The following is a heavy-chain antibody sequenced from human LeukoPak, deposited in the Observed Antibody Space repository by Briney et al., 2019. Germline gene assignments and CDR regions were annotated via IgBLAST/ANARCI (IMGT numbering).Heavy chain of an antibody. CDR2: ISGSGGST. Sequence: GGSLRLSCAASGFTFSSYAMSWVRQAPGKGLEWVSAISGSGGSTYYADPVKGRFTISRDNSKNTLYLQMNSLRAEDTAVYYCAKSYGGLVRAFDIWGQGTMVTVSS. CDR1: GFTFSSYA. V-gene: IGHV3-23*01. D-gene: IGHD6-19*01. J-gene: IGHJ3*02. CDR3: AKSYGGLVRAFDI.